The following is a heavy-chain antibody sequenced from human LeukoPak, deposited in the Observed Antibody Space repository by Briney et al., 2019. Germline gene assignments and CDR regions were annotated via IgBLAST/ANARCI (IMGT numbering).Heavy chain of an antibody. J-gene: IGHJ6*02. CDR2: ISAYNGNT. V-gene: IGHV1-18*01. Sequence: ASVKVSCKASGYTFTSYGISWVRQAPGQGLEWMGWISAYNGNTNYAQKLQGRVTMTTDTSTSTAYMELRSLRSDDTAVYYCARVLGHQVGVVRLDYYYYYGMDVWGQGTTVTVSS. CDR3: ARVLGHQVGVVRLDYYYYYGMDV. CDR1: GYTFTSYG. D-gene: IGHD3-3*01.